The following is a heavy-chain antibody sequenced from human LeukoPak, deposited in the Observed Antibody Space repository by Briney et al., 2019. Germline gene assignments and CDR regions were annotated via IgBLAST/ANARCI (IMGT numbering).Heavy chain of an antibody. CDR2: IYYSGST. J-gene: IGHJ4*02. CDR3: ARQAHLFGY. Sequence: SETLSLTCTVSGGSISSSSYYWGWIRQPPGKGLEWIGSIYYSGSTYYNPSLKSRVTISVDTSKNQFSLKLSSVTAADTAVYYCARQAHLFGYWGQGTLVTVSS. CDR1: GGSISSSSYY. V-gene: IGHV4-39*01.